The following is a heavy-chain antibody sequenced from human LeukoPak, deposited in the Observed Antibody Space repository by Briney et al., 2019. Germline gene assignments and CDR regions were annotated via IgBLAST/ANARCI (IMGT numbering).Heavy chain of an antibody. Sequence: ASVKVSCKASGYTFTSYYMHWVRQAPGQGLEWMGIINPSGGSTSYAQKFQGRVTMTRDMSTSTVYMELSGLRSEDTAVYYCARDLGGDYGGNSGFGAFDYWGQGTLVTVSS. J-gene: IGHJ4*02. CDR1: GYTFTSYY. CDR3: ARDLGGDYGGNSGFGAFDY. V-gene: IGHV1-46*01. CDR2: INPSGGST. D-gene: IGHD4-23*01.